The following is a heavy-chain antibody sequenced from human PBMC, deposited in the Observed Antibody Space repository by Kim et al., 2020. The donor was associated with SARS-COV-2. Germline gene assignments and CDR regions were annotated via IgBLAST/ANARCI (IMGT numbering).Heavy chain of an antibody. CDR2: IKQDGSEK. J-gene: IGHJ4*02. CDR1: GFTFSTYW. D-gene: IGHD3-10*01. V-gene: IGHV3-7*01. CDR3: ARDPRGPSI. Sequence: GGSLRLSCAASGFTFSTYWMTWVRQAPGKGLEWVANIKQDGSEKYYVDSVKGRFTISRDNDKDSLYLQMNSLRAEDTAVYYCARDPRGPSIWGQGTLVTVSS.